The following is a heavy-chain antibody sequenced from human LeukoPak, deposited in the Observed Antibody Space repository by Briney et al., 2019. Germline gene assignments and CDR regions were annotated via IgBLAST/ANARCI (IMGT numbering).Heavy chain of an antibody. D-gene: IGHD3-3*01. CDR2: ISYDGSNK. CDR1: GFTFSSYA. J-gene: IGHJ3*02. Sequence: QPGGSLRLSCAASGFTFSSYAMHWVRQAPGKGLEWVAAISYDGSNKYYADSVKGRFTISRDNSKNTLYLQMNSLRAEDTAVYYCARDRVSYYDFWSGYSDAFDIWGQGTMVTVSS. CDR3: ARDRVSYYDFWSGYSDAFDI. V-gene: IGHV3-30-3*01.